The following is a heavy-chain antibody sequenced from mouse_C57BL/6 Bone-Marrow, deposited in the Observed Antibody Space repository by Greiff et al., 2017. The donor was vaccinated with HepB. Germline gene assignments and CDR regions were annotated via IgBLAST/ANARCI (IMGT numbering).Heavy chain of an antibody. CDR1: GFSLSTSGMG. Sequence: QVTLKESGPGILQSSQTLSLTCSFSGFSLSTSGMGVSWIRQPSGKGLEWLAHIYLDDVKRYNPSLKSRLTISTDTSRNQVFLKITSVDTADTATYYCARCYDYDGGNYVDYWGQGTTLTVSS. CDR3: ARCYDYDGGNYVDY. CDR2: IYLDDVK. J-gene: IGHJ2*01. V-gene: IGHV8-12*01. D-gene: IGHD2-4*01.